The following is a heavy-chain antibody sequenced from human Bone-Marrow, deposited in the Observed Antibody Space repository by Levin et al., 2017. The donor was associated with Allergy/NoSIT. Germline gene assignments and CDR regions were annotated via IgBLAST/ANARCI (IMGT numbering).Heavy chain of an antibody. V-gene: IGHV3-30*18. D-gene: IGHD2-2*01. CDR1: GFTFSSYG. Sequence: SCAASGFTFSSYGMHWVRQAPGKGLEWVAVISYDGSNKYYADSVKGRFTISRDNSKNTLYLQMNSLRAEDTAVYYCAKSPVGYCSSTSCYYFDYWGQGPLVTVSS. CDR3: AKSPVGYCSSTSCYYFDY. J-gene: IGHJ4*02. CDR2: ISYDGSNK.